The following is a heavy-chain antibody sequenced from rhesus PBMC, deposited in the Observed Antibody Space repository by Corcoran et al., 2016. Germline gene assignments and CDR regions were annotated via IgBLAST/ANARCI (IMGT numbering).Heavy chain of an antibody. J-gene: IGHJ4*01. CDR3: AKDLFPTYYNIWTGYDNGAY. CDR2: ISSGCSI. D-gene: IGHD3-3*01. V-gene: IGHV3S43*01. CDR1: GFTSGNSD. Sequence: VQPGGSLRLSCAAPGFTSGNSDLIWIRQAPGKGLEWVSYISSGCSIYYSDSVKGRFTFSRDYAKNTLYLQMSSLRVEDTAVYYCAKDLFPTYYNIWTGYDNGAYWGQGVLVTVSS.